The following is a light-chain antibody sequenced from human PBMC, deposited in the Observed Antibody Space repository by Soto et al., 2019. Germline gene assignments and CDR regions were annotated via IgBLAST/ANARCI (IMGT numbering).Light chain of an antibody. CDR3: LSFDSSLSVV. V-gene: IGLV1-40*01. CDR1: SSNIGAGYD. Sequence: QSVLTQPPSVSGAPGQRVTLSCTGSSSNIGAGYDVHWYQQLPGRAPKLLIYGNTNRTSGVPARFSGSKSGTSASLAITGLQAEDEDDYYCLSFDSSLSVVFGGGTKLTVL. CDR2: GNT. J-gene: IGLJ2*01.